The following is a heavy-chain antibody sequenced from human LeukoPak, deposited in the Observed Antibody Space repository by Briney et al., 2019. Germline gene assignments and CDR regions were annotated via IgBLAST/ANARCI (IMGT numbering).Heavy chain of an antibody. CDR2: IYYSGGT. Sequence: PSETLSLTCTVSGGSISSYYWSWIRQPPGKGLEWIGYIYYSGGTNYNPSLKSRVTISVDTSKNQFSLKLSSVAAADTAVYYCARVRYGDYGIDPWGQGTLVTISS. CDR1: GGSISSYY. CDR3: ARVRYGDYGIDP. D-gene: IGHD4-17*01. V-gene: IGHV4-59*01. J-gene: IGHJ5*02.